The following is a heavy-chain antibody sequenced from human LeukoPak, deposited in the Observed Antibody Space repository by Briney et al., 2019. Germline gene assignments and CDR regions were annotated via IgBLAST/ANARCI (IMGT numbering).Heavy chain of an antibody. CDR2: INPSGGST. J-gene: IGHJ6*02. CDR3: ARVYPPQYQDGYRYYHYGMDV. D-gene: IGHD5-18*01. V-gene: IGHV1-46*01. CDR1: GYTFTSYY. Sequence: ASVKVSCKASGYTFTSYYMHWVRQAPGQGLEWMGIINPSGGSTSYARKFQGRVTMTRDTSTSTVYMELSSLRSEDTAVYYCARVYPPQYQDGYRYYHYGMDVWGQGTTVTVSS.